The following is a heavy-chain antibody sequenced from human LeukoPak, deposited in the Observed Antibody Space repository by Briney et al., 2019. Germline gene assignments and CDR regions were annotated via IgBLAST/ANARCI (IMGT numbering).Heavy chain of an antibody. J-gene: IGHJ6*03. Sequence: PSETLSLTCTVSGGSISSYYWSWIRQPAGKGLEWIGRIYTSGSTNYNPSLKSRVTMSVDTSKNQFSLKLSSVTAADTAVYYCARELAVAGTYYYYMDVWGKGTTVTISS. V-gene: IGHV4-4*07. CDR1: GGSISSYY. CDR3: ARELAVAGTYYYYMDV. D-gene: IGHD6-19*01. CDR2: IYTSGST.